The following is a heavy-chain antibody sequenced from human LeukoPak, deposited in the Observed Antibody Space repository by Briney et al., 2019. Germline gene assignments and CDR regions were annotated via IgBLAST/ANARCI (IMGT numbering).Heavy chain of an antibody. V-gene: IGHV3-11*04. D-gene: IGHD6-13*01. Sequence: GGSLRLSCAASGFTFSDYYMSWIRQAPGKGLEWVSYISSSGSTIYYADSVKGRFTISRDNAKNSLYLQMNSLRAEDTAVYYCARAGSGSSWYTEVYYYYYYYMDVWGKGTTVTVSS. J-gene: IGHJ6*03. CDR1: GFTFSDYY. CDR2: ISSSGSTI. CDR3: ARAGSGSSWYTEVYYYYYYYMDV.